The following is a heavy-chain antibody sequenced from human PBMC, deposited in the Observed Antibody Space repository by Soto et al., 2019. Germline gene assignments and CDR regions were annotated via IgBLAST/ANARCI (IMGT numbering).Heavy chain of an antibody. Sequence: QVHLVESGGSVVHPGRSLRLSCAASGFMFSDYGMHWVRQAPGKGLEWVAIIWYDGNYKYYSESAKGRFTISRDNSNNTLYLQMNNLRVEDTAVYFCAREGAVAGSQDFWGQGTLVTVSS. CDR3: AREGAVAGSQDF. J-gene: IGHJ4*02. CDR1: GFMFSDYG. V-gene: IGHV3-33*01. CDR2: IWYDGNYK. D-gene: IGHD6-19*01.